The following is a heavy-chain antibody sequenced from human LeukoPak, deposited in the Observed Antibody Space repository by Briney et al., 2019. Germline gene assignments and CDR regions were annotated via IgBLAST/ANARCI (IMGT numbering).Heavy chain of an antibody. J-gene: IGHJ3*02. D-gene: IGHD3-16*01. Sequence: PSQTLSLTCAVSGGSISSGGYSWSWIRQPPGKGLEWIGYIYHSGSTYYNPSLKSRVTISVDRSKNQFSLKLSSVTAADTAVYYCARGSNVMRAFDIWGQGTMVTVSS. CDR2: IYHSGST. CDR3: ARGSNVMRAFDI. V-gene: IGHV4-30-2*01. CDR1: GGSISSGGYS.